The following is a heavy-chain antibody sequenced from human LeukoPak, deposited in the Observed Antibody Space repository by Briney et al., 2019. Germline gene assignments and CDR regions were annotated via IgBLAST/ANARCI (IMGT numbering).Heavy chain of an antibody. V-gene: IGHV1-8*01. CDR3: ARTPPAYCSDGVCYNDYYYGMDV. CDR1: GYTFTNYN. CDR2: MNPKSGNT. J-gene: IGHJ6*02. Sequence: ASVKVSCKTSGYTFTNYNINWLRQATGQGLEWMGCMNPKSGNTGYAQKFQGRVTMTSNTSIRTGYMELTSLRSEDTAVYYCARTPPAYCSDGVCYNDYYYGMDVWGQGTTVTVSS. D-gene: IGHD2-8*01.